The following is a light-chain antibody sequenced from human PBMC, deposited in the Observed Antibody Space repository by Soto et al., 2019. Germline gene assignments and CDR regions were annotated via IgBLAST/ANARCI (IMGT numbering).Light chain of an antibody. CDR3: QQYGNWPPLT. CDR1: QSVSSN. Sequence: VMTQSPATLSVSPGDRATLSCRASQSVSSNLAWYQRKPGQAPRLLIYSASTSATGIPARFSGSGSGTDFTLTISSLQSEDFAVYYCQQYGNWPPLTFGGGTKVEIK. V-gene: IGKV3-15*01. J-gene: IGKJ4*01. CDR2: SAS.